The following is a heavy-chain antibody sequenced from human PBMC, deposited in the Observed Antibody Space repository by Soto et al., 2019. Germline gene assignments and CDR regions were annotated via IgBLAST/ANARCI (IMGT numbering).Heavy chain of an antibody. CDR2: ISGSGGST. Sequence: GGSLRLSCAASGFTLSTNDMSWVRQAPGKGLEWVSAISGSGGSTYYADSVKGRFTISRDNSKNTLYLQMNSLRAEDTAVYYCAKDAIPSQADAFDIWGQGTMVTVSS. CDR1: GFTLSTND. V-gene: IGHV3-23*01. CDR3: AKDAIPSQADAFDI. J-gene: IGHJ3*02.